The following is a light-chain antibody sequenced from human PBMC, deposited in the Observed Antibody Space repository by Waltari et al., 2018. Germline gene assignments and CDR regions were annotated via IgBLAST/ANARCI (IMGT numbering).Light chain of an antibody. CDR1: SSKL. V-gene: IGLV2-14*03. Sequence: QSTLTQPASVSGSTGQSITISCTGVSSKLDSVYQQLPGKVPKLILYDVYNRPSGVSSRFSCSKSGNTASLTISGLQAEDEADYYCNSYPSTTTPNWVFGGGTKLTVL. CDR2: DVY. CDR3: NSYPSTTTPNWV. J-gene: IGLJ3*02.